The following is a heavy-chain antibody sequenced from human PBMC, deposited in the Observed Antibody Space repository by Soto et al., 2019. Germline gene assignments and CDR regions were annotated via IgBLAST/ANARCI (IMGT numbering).Heavy chain of an antibody. V-gene: IGHV4-31*03. CDR2: IYYSGST. D-gene: IGHD2-15*01. J-gene: IGHJ6*02. Sequence: QVQLQESGPGRVKPSQTLSLTCTVSGGSISSGGYYWSWIRQHPGKGLEWIGYIYYSGSTYYNPSLKSRVTISVDTSKNQFSLKLSSVTAADTAVYYCARDGLQSGYGLDVWGQGTTVTVSS. CDR3: ARDGLQSGYGLDV. CDR1: GGSISSGGYY.